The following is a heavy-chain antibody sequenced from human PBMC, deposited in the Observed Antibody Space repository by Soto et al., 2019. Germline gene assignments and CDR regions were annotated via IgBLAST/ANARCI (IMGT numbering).Heavy chain of an antibody. Sequence: PGGSLRLSXAVSGITVSSYYMSWVRQAAGKGLEWVSVIYAGTITYYADSVKGRFTIYRDNSKNTLNLEMNSLRVEDTAMYYCARIPYDNSGTIFDYWGQGTLVTVSS. V-gene: IGHV3-53*01. CDR3: ARIPYDNSGTIFDY. D-gene: IGHD3-22*01. CDR1: GITVSSYY. J-gene: IGHJ4*02. CDR2: IYAGTIT.